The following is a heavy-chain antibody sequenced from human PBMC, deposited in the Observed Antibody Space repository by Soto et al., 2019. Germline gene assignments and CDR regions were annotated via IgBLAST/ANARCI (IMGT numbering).Heavy chain of an antibody. J-gene: IGHJ4*02. V-gene: IGHV4-31*03. D-gene: IGHD3-10*01. CDR3: ARVDYPVRGVISYFDY. Sequence: PSETLSLTYTVSGGSISSGGYYWSWIRQHPGKGLEWIGYIYYSGSTYYNPSLKSRVTISVDTSKNQFSLKLSSVTAADTAVYYCARVDYPVRGVISYFDYWGQGTLVTVSS. CDR1: GGSISSGGYY. CDR2: IYYSGST.